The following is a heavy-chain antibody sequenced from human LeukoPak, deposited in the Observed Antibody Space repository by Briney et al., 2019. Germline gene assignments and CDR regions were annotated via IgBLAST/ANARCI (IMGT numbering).Heavy chain of an antibody. Sequence: SETLSLTCAVYGGSFSGYYWSWIRQPPGKGLEWIGEINHSGSTNYNPSLKSRVTISVDTSKNQFSLKLSSVTAADTAVYYCASRVYGGNDYRGHGTLVTVSS. CDR3: ASRVYGGNDY. CDR2: INHSGST. D-gene: IGHD4-23*01. V-gene: IGHV4-34*01. CDR1: GGSFSGYY. J-gene: IGHJ4*01.